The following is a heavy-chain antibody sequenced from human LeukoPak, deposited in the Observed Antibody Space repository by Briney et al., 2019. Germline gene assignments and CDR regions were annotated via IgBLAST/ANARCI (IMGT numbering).Heavy chain of an antibody. D-gene: IGHD2-2*01. J-gene: IGHJ6*02. CDR2: INPNSGGT. CDR1: GYTFTGYY. CDR3: ARDRGYCSSTSCYYYYGMDV. V-gene: IGHV1-2*02. Sequence: ASVKVSCKASGYTFTGYYMHWVRQAPGQGLEWMGWINPNSGGTNYAQEFQGRVTMTRDTSISTAYMELSRLRSDDTAVYYCARDRGYCSSTSCYYYYGMDVWGQGTTVTVSS.